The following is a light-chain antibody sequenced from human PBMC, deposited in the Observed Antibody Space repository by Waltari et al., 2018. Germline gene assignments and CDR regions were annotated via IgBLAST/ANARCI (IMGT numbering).Light chain of an antibody. CDR3: AAWDDSLNGFYV. CDR2: GQN. CDR1: SSNIGSNT. J-gene: IGLJ1*01. Sequence: QSVLTQPPSASGTPGQRVTISCSGSSSNIGSNTVNWYQQLPGTAPPLLLYGQNQRPSGVPDRFSGSKSGTSASLAISGLQSEDEAHYYCAAWDDSLNGFYVFGTGTKVTVL. V-gene: IGLV1-44*01.